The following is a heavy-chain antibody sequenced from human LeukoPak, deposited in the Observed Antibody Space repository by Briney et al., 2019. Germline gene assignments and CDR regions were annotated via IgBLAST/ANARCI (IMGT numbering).Heavy chain of an antibody. D-gene: IGHD3-10*01. V-gene: IGHV3-23*01. CDR1: GFTFSSYA. CDR2: ISGSGGST. Sequence: GGSLRLSCAASGFTFSSYAMSWVRQAPGKGLEWVSAISGSGGSTYYADSVKGRFTISRDNSKNTLYLQMNSLRAEDTAVYYCARKPVYYGSGSYYNPHPDYWGQGTLVTVSS. J-gene: IGHJ4*02. CDR3: ARKPVYYGSGSYYNPHPDY.